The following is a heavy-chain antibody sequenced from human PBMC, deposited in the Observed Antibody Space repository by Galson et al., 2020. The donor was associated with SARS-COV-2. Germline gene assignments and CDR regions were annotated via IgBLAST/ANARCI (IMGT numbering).Heavy chain of an antibody. CDR3: ARDLSWQVVL. CDR1: GFTFSSYW. V-gene: IGHV3-74*01. J-gene: IGHJ4*02. D-gene: IGHD6-6*01. CDR2: INPDGSYT. Sequence: GGSLRLSCAASGFTFSSYWMHWVRQVPGKGLVCVSRINPDGSYTNYADSVRGRFTISRDNAKDTVYLQMNSLRVEDTAVYYCARDLSWQVVLWGQGTLVTVSS.